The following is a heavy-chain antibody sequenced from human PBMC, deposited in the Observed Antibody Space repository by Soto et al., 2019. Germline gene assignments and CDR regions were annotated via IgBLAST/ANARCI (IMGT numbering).Heavy chain of an antibody. J-gene: IGHJ4*02. V-gene: IGHV1-18*01. Sequence: QVQLVQSGAEVKKPGASVKVSCKASGYTFTNHGFSWVRQAPGQGLEWLGWISGHNGNTKYAQRLQGRVTMTTDTSTSTAYMELRSLKSDDTAVYYCARDLYPLAYYFDYWGQGTLVTVSS. CDR2: ISGHNGNT. CDR1: GYTFTNHG. CDR3: ARDLYPLAYYFDY.